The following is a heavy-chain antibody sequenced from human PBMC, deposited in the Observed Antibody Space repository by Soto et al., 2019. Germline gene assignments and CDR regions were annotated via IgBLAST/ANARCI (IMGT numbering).Heavy chain of an antibody. V-gene: IGHV1-18*01. D-gene: IGHD1-26*01. CDR2: ISAYSGNT. CDR1: GYTFTSYG. Sequence: ASVKVSCKASGYTFTSYGISWVRQAPGQGLEWMGWISAYSGNTNYAQKLQGRVTMTTDTSTSTAYMELRSLRSDDTAVYYCARTPPGAVGATKGGYDYWGQGTLVTVSS. CDR3: ARTPPGAVGATKGGYDY. J-gene: IGHJ4*02.